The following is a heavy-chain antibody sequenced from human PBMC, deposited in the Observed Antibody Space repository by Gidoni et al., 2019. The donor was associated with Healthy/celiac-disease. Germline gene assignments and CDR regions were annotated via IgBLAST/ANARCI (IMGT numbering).Heavy chain of an antibody. D-gene: IGHD5-12*01. CDR2: LYYSGST. J-gene: IGHJ4*02. Sequence: CTVSGGSISSSSYYWGWIRQPPGKGLEWIGSLYYSGSTYYNPSLKSRVTISVDTSKNQFSLKLSSVTAADTAVYYCARHGRAPQYSGYRYYFDYWGQGTLVTVSS. CDR3: ARHGRAPQYSGYRYYFDY. V-gene: IGHV4-39*01. CDR1: GGSISSSSYY.